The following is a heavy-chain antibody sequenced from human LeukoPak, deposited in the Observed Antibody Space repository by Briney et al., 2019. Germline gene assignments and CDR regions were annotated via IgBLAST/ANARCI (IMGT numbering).Heavy chain of an antibody. J-gene: IGHJ3*02. CDR3: ARMTTVTVDAFDI. D-gene: IGHD4-17*01. CDR1: GGSISSGDYY. CDR2: IYYSGST. Sequence: SQTLSLTCTVSGGSISSGDYYWSRIRQPPGKGLEWIGYIYYSGSTYYNPSLKSRVTISVDTSKNQFSLKLSSVTAADTAVYYCARMTTVTVDAFDIWGQGTMVTVSS. V-gene: IGHV4-30-4*08.